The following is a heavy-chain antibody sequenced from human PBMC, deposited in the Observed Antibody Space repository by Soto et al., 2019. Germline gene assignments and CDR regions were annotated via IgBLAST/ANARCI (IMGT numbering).Heavy chain of an antibody. Sequence: QVQLVESGGGLVKPGVSLRLSCAASGFTFSDYYMSWIRQTPGKGLEWVSYITDSGDITYYADSVKGRFTISRDNAESSLFLQMNSLRADDTAVYYCARQKDDYGDLGDFDDWGQGVLVTISS. J-gene: IGHJ4*02. CDR3: ARQKDDYGDLGDFDD. CDR1: GFTFSDYY. CDR2: ITDSGDIT. D-gene: IGHD4-17*01. V-gene: IGHV3-11*01.